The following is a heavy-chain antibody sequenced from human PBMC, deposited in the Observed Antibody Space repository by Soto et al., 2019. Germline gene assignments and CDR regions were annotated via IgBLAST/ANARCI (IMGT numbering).Heavy chain of an antibody. V-gene: IGHV1-2*04. CDR2: INPNSGGT. Sequence: ASVKVSCKASGYTFTGYYMHWVRQAPGQGLEWMGWINPNSGGTNYAQKFQGWVTMTRDTSISTAYMELSRLRSDDTAVYYCAREESHYYDSSGSIPHLSRGYFDLWGRGTLVTVSS. CDR3: AREESHYYDSSGSIPHLSRGYFDL. D-gene: IGHD3-22*01. J-gene: IGHJ2*01. CDR1: GYTFTGYY.